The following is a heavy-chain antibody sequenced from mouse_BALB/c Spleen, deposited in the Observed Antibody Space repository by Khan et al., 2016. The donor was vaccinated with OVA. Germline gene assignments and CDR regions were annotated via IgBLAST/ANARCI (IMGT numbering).Heavy chain of an antibody. Sequence: QIQLVQSGPELKKPGETVKISCKASGYTFTNYGMNWVRQAPGKGLKWMGWKNTYTGKPTYADDFKGRFAFSLETSATTPYLQINNLKNEDTATYFCARVGFNGTMDYWGQGTSVIVSS. CDR1: GYTFTNYG. CDR2: KNTYTGKP. CDR3: ARVGFNGTMDY. J-gene: IGHJ4*01. V-gene: IGHV9-3-1*01.